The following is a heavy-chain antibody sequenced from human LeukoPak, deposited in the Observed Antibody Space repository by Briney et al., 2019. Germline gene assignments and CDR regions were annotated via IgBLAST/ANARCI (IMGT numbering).Heavy chain of an antibody. J-gene: IGHJ3*02. D-gene: IGHD3-3*01. Sequence: SETLSLTCTVSGGSISSGSYYWSWVRQPAGKGVKSIGRIYTSGSTNYNPSLKSRVNISVDASKNQFSLKLSSVTAADTAGYYFARAVSGNLRPAFDIWGQATMVIVSS. CDR3: ARAVSGNLRPAFDI. CDR2: IYTSGST. V-gene: IGHV4-61*02. CDR1: GGSISSGSYY.